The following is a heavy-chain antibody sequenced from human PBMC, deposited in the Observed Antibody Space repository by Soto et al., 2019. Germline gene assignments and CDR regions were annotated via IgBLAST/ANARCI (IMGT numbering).Heavy chain of an antibody. V-gene: IGHV1-18*01. CDR2: INPYNGNT. CDR1: GYTFTSYG. J-gene: IGHJ4*01. CDR3: AIDVAVGPFDY. D-gene: IGHD6-19*01. Sequence: QVQLVQSGAEVKKPGASVKVSCKASGYTFTSYGISWVRQAPGQGLEWMGWINPYNGNTKYAQKLQGTVTMPTDTPTSTAYIELTSLRSDPTPVYYCAIDVAVGPFDYWGHGTLVTVSS.